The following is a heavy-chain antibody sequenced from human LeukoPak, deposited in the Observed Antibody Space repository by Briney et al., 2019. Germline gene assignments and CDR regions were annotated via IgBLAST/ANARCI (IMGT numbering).Heavy chain of an antibody. D-gene: IGHD2/OR15-2a*01. V-gene: IGHV4-39*07. CDR3: ASLATYSTLALDY. CDR1: GGSISSSSYY. CDR2: IYYSGST. J-gene: IGHJ4*02. Sequence: SETPSLTCTVSGGSISSSSYYWGWIRQPPGKGLEWIGSIYYSGSTYYNPSLKSRVTISVDTSKNQFSLRLSSVTAADTAVYYCASLATYSTLALDYWGQGTLVTVSS.